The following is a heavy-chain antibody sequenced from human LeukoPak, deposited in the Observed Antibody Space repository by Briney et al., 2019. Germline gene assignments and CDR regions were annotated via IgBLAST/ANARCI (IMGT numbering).Heavy chain of an antibody. CDR1: AFIFSSYW. J-gene: IGHJ4*02. Sequence: GGSLRLSCAASAFIFSSYWMYWVRQAPGKGLEWVAVISYDGRSEYYADSVKGRFTISRDNSKSTLYLQISRLRAEDTAIYYCARDQVYFGSGTYPPDYWGQGTLVTVSS. V-gene: IGHV3-30*03. D-gene: IGHD3-10*01. CDR3: ARDQVYFGSGTYPPDY. CDR2: ISYDGRSE.